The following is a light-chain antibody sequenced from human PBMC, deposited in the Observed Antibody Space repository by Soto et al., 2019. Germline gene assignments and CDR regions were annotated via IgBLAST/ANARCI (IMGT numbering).Light chain of an antibody. CDR3: QQYNSYWT. J-gene: IGKJ1*01. CDR1: QNISNW. CDR2: DAS. V-gene: IGKV1-5*01. Sequence: DIQMTQSPSTLSASVGDRVTITCRASQNISNWLAWYQQKPGKAPKLLIYDASSLTSGVPSRFSGSGSGTEFTLTISSLQPDEFATYYCQQYNSYWTFGQGTKVEIK.